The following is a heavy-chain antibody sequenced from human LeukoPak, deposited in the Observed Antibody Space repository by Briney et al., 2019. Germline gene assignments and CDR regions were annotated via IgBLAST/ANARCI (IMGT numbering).Heavy chain of an antibody. V-gene: IGHV3-11*01. Sequence: GGSLRLSCAASGFTFSDYYMSWIRQAPGKGLEWVSYISSSGSTIYYADSVKGRFTISRDNAKNSLYLQMNSLRAEDTAVYYCARDPHPDGPGSYEPDYWGQGTLVTVSS. D-gene: IGHD3-10*01. CDR1: GFTFSDYY. CDR3: ARDPHPDGPGSYEPDY. CDR2: ISSSGSTI. J-gene: IGHJ4*02.